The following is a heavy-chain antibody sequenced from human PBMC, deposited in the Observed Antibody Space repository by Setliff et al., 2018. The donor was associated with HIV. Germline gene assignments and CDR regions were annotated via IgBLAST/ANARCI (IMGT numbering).Heavy chain of an antibody. V-gene: IGHV3-7*01. CDR1: GFYFIHTW. D-gene: IGHD2-21*01. CDR3: VRDLARVIAH. CDR2: IKQDGSEK. J-gene: IGHJ4*02. Sequence: GGSLRLSCTASGFYFIHTWMNWVRQAPGKGLEWVANIKQDGSEKYYVESVKGRFTISRDNANNSLYLQMNSLTAEDTALYYCVRDLARVIAHWGQGTLVTVSS.